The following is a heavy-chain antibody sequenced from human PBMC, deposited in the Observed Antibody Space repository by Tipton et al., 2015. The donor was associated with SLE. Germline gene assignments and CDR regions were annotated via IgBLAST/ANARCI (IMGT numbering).Heavy chain of an antibody. Sequence: GLVKPSETLSLTCTVSGGSISSGSYYWSWIRQPAGKGLEWIGYIYTSGSTNYNPSLKSRVTISVDTSKNQFSLKLSSVTAADTAVYYCARGDNYVWGSYRSYYCDYWGQGTLVTVSS. J-gene: IGHJ4*02. CDR2: IYTSGST. D-gene: IGHD3-16*02. CDR1: GGSISSGSYY. V-gene: IGHV4-61*02. CDR3: ARGDNYVWGSYRSYYCDY.